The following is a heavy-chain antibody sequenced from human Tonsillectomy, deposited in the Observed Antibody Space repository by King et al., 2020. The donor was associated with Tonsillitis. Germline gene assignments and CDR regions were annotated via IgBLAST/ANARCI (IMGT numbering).Heavy chain of an antibody. CDR2: INWNGGST. CDR1: GFTFGDYG. D-gene: IGHD6-13*01. V-gene: IGHV3-20*04. CDR3: ARAVRGDIAAAGPYFDY. J-gene: IGHJ4*02. Sequence: VQLVESGGGVVRPGGSLRLSCAASGFTFGDYGMTWVRQAPGKGLEWVSGINWNGGSTAYADSVRGRFTISRDNAKTSLYLQMNSLRAEDPALYYCARAVRGDIAAAGPYFDYWGQGTLVTVSS.